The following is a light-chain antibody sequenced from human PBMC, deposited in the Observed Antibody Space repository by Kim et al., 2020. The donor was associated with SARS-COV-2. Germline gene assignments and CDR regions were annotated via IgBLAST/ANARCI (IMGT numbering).Light chain of an antibody. Sequence: QSVNISCTGSSSDVGAYNLVSWYQHHPGKAPKLIIYEVTRRPSGVPDRFSGSKSGNTASLTVSGLQAEDEADYYCISYAGSATFGVFGTGTKVTVL. CDR3: ISYAGSATFGV. V-gene: IGLV2-8*01. J-gene: IGLJ1*01. CDR1: SSDVGAYNL. CDR2: EVT.